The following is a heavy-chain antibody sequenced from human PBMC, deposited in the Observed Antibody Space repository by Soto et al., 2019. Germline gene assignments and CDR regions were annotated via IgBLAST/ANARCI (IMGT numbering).Heavy chain of an antibody. CDR3: ARETLTLSGVERGKVYYGLDV. Sequence: GGSLRLSCAASGFTFSGYEMNWVRQAPGKGLEWVSYISTSESIVSYADSVGGRFTISRDNAQNSLFLQMNSLRAEDTAVYYCARETLTLSGVERGKVYYGLDVWGQGTTVTVSS. J-gene: IGHJ6*02. CDR2: ISTSESIV. CDR1: GFTFSGYE. V-gene: IGHV3-48*03. D-gene: IGHD3-3*01.